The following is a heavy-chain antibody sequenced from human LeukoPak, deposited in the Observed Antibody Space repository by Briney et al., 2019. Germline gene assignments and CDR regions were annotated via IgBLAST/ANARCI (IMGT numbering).Heavy chain of an antibody. Sequence: GGSLRLSCAASGFTFSSYWMSWVRQAPGKGLEWVANIKQDGSEKYYVGSVKGRFTISRDNAKNSLYLQMNSLRAEDTAVYYCARAALRYFDRDAFDIWGQGTMVNISS. D-gene: IGHD3-9*01. CDR3: ARAALRYFDRDAFDI. CDR1: GFTFSSYW. J-gene: IGHJ3*02. V-gene: IGHV3-7*01. CDR2: IKQDGSEK.